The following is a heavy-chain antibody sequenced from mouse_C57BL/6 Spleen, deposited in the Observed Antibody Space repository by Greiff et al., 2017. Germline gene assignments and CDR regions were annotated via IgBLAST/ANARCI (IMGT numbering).Heavy chain of an antibody. CDR3: AKIYYCGSSSYWYFDV. J-gene: IGHJ1*03. D-gene: IGHD1-1*01. Sequence: QVQLQQPGAELVKPGASVKLSCKASGYTFTSYWMQWVKQRPGQGLEWIGEIDPSDSYTNYNQKFKGKATLTVDTSSSTAYMQLSSLTSEDSAVYYCAKIYYCGSSSYWYFDVWGTGTTVTVSS. CDR2: IDPSDSYT. V-gene: IGHV1-50*01. CDR1: GYTFTSYW.